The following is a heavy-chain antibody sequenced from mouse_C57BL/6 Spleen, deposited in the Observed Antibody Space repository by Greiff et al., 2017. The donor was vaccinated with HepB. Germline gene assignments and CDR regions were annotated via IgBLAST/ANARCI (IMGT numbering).Heavy chain of an antibody. V-gene: IGHV14-2*01. J-gene: IGHJ2*01. CDR2: IDPDDGGT. CDR1: GFTIKDYY. Sequence: VQLQQSGAELVKPGASVKLSCTASGFTIKDYYMHWVKQRTEQGLEWIGRIDPDDGGTKYATKFQGKATITAATSSNTAYLQLSSLTSEDTAVYYAARSRHAYGYWGQGTTLTGSS. CDR3: ARSRHAYGY. D-gene: IGHD1-1*01.